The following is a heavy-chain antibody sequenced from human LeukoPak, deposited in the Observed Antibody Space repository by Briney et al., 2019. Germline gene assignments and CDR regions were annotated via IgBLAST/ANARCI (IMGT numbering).Heavy chain of an antibody. Sequence: SGGSLRLSCAASGFTVSSNYMSWVRQAPGKGLEWVSVIYSGGSTYYADSVKGRFTISRDNSKNTLYLQMNSLRAEDTAVYYSARDSYDSSGYYYWFDPWGQGTLVTVSS. J-gene: IGHJ5*02. CDR3: ARDSYDSSGYYYWFDP. D-gene: IGHD3-22*01. CDR1: GFTVSSNY. V-gene: IGHV3-66*02. CDR2: IYSGGST.